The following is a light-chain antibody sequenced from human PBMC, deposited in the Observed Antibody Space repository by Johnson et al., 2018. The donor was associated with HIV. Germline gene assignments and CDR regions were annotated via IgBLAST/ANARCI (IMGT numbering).Light chain of an antibody. CDR2: ESN. Sequence: QSVLTQPPSVSAAPGQKVTISCSGSSSNIGNNYVSWYQQLPGTAPKLLIYESNKRPSGIPDRFSGSKSGTSATLGITGLQTGDEADYYCGTWDSSLSAGGVFGTGTKVTV. CDR1: SSNIGNNY. CDR3: GTWDSSLSAGGV. J-gene: IGLJ1*01. V-gene: IGLV1-51*02.